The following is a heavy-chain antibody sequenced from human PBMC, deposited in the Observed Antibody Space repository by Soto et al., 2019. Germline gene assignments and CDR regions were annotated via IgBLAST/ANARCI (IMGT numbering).Heavy chain of an antibody. CDR3: ARQIYDSDTGPHFQYYFDS. V-gene: IGHV5-10-1*01. J-gene: IGHJ4*02. CDR1: GYSYAGYW. D-gene: IGHD3-22*01. Sequence: GGALMTYWKGSGYSYAGYWITWVRQKPGKGLEWVGRIDPRDSQTYYSPSFRGHVTISVTKSITTVFLQWSSLRASATAMYYCARQIYDSDTGPHFQYYFDSWGQGTPVTVSS. CDR2: IDPRDSQT.